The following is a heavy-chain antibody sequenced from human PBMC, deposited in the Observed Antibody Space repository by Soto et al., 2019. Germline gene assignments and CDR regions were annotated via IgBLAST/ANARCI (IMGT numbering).Heavy chain of an antibody. D-gene: IGHD4-17*01. CDR2: IIPIVGTA. Sequence: QVQLVQSGAEVKKPGSSVKVSCKASGGTFSSYAISWVRQAPGQGLAWMGGIIPIVGTANYAQKFQGRVTITADESTSTAYLDLSSLRSEDTAVYYCAIGGDYFLSRSCFDPWGQGTLVTVSS. CDR3: AIGGDYFLSRSCFDP. V-gene: IGHV1-69*12. J-gene: IGHJ5*02. CDR1: GGTFSSYA.